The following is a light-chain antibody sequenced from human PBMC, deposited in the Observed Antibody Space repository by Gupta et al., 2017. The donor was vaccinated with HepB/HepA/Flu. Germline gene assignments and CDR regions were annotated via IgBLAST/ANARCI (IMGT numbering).Light chain of an antibody. J-gene: IGLJ2*01. CDR2: QDY. CDR3: QAWDNSAVI. CDR1: QLEDTY. V-gene: IGLV3-1*01. Sequence: SSDLTHPPSVSVSPGQTVTITCSRDQLEDTYVSWYQKRSGQPPVLVIYQDYKRPSGIPVRFSGSNSGNTATMTISGTQALDEDDYFCQAWDNSAVIFGGGTKLTVL.